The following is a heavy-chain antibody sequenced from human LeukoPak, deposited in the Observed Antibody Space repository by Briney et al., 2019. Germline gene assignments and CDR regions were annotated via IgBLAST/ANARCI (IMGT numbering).Heavy chain of an antibody. CDR3: AKDSNYYDSSGYYY. J-gene: IGHJ4*02. V-gene: IGHV3-23*01. CDR2: ISGSGGST. Sequence: GGSLRLSCAASGFTFSSYAMSWVRQAPGKGPEWVSAISGSGGSTYYADSVKGRFTISRDNSKNTLYLQMNSLRAEDTAVYYCAKDSNYYDSSGYYYWGQGTLVTVSS. CDR1: GFTFSSYA. D-gene: IGHD3-22*01.